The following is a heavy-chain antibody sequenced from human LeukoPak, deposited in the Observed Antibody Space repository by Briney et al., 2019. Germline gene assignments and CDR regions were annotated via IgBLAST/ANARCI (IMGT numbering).Heavy chain of an antibody. J-gene: IGHJ4*02. V-gene: IGHV3-15*01. CDR3: TTAPYDGKDY. Sequence: GGSLRLSCAASRFTFSSAWMSWVRQAPGKGLEWVGRIKSKADGGAIDYAAPVKGRFSVSRDDSENIFYLQMNSLKTEDTGVYYCTTAPYDGKDYWGQGTLVTVSS. CDR1: RFTFSSAW. CDR2: IKSKADGGAI. D-gene: IGHD4-23*01.